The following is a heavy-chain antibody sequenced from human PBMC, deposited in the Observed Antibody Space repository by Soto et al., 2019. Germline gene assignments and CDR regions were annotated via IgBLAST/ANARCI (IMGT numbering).Heavy chain of an antibody. V-gene: IGHV4-4*07. J-gene: IGHJ4*02. Sequence: KLPDTLSLTCTVYSGSISSYYCSWIRQPAGKGLEWIRRIYTSGSTNYNPSLKSRVTMSVDTSKNQFSLKLSSVTAADTAVYYCARSTHYGDDYWGQGTMVTVSP. CDR2: IYTSGST. CDR1: SGSISSYY. CDR3: ARSTHYGDDY. D-gene: IGHD4-17*01.